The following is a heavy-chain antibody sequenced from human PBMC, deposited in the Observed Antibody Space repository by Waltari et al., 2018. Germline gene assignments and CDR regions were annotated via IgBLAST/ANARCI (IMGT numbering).Heavy chain of an antibody. CDR3: ARDPGFEGYYYYYYMDV. V-gene: IGHV1-18*01. CDR2: ISAYNGNT. J-gene: IGHJ6*03. CDR1: GYTFTRYG. Sequence: QVQLVQSGAEVKKPGASVKVSCKASGYTFTRYGISWVRQALGKGLEWMGWISAYNGNTNYAQKLQGRVTMTTDTSTSTAYMELRSLRSDDTAVYYCARDPGFEGYYYYYYMDVWGKGTTVTVSS. D-gene: IGHD3-9*01.